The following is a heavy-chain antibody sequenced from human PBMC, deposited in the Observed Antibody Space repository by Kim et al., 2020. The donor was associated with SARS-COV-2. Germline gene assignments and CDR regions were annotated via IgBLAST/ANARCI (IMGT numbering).Heavy chain of an antibody. V-gene: IGHV3-30*03. CDR1: GFTFSSYG. Sequence: GGSLRLSCAASGFTFSSYGMHWVRQAPGKGLEWVAVISYDGSNKYYADSVKGRFTISRDNSKNTLYLQMNSLRAEDTAVYYCPREGAAGRSFDYWGQGTLVTVSS. CDR2: ISYDGSNK. CDR3: PREGAAGRSFDY. J-gene: IGHJ4*02. D-gene: IGHD6-13*01.